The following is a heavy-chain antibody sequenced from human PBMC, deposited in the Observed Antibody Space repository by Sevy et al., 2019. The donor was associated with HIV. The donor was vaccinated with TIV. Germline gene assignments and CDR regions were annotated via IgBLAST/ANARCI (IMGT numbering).Heavy chain of an antibody. V-gene: IGHV1-3*01. J-gene: IGHJ4*02. CDR2: INAGNGNT. CDR3: ARVWYYYDSSGYYYDY. CDR1: GYTFISYA. Sequence: ASVKVSCKASGYTFISYALHWVRQAPGQRLEWMGEINAGNGNTKYSQKFQGRVTITRDTSASTAYMELSSLRSEDTAVYYCARVWYYYDSSGYYYDYWGQGTLVTVSS. D-gene: IGHD3-22*01.